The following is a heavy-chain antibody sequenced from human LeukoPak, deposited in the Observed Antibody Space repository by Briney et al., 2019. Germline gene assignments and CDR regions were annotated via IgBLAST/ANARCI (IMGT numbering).Heavy chain of an antibody. CDR1: GFTFSSYA. J-gene: IGHJ6*03. D-gene: IGHD4-17*01. CDR3: ARVMNGDYYYYYYMDA. CDR2: ISGSGGST. Sequence: GGSLRLSCAASGFTFSSYAMSWVRQAPGKGLEWVSAISGSGGSTYYADSVKGRFTISRDNAKNSLYLQMNSLRAGDTALYHCARVMNGDYYYYYYMDAWGKGTTVTVSS. V-gene: IGHV3-23*01.